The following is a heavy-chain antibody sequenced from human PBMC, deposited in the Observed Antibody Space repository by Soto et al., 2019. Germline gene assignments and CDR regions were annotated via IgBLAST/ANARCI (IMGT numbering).Heavy chain of an antibody. J-gene: IGHJ4*02. V-gene: IGHV3-23*01. CDR2: ISSSGGNT. CDR1: GFTFSNYA. Sequence: EVQLLESGGGLVQPGGSLRLSCAASGFTFSNYAMSWVSQAPGKGLDWVSVISSSGGNTDYADYVKGRFTISRDNSKNTVYLQMKDLRDEDTAVYYCAKERLARGIDYWGQGTLVTVSS. D-gene: IGHD3-10*01. CDR3: AKERLARGIDY.